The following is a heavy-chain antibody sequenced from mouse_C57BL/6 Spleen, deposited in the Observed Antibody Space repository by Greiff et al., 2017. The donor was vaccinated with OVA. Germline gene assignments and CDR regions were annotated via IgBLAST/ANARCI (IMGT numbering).Heavy chain of an antibody. V-gene: IGHV1-81*01. D-gene: IGHD2-4*01. Sequence: QVQLQQSGAELARPGASVKLSCKASGHTFTSYGISWVKQRTGQGLEWIGEIYPRSGNTYYNEKFKGKATLTADKSSSTAYMELRSLTSEDSAVYFCARKGNYDCYFDYWGQGTTLTVSS. CDR2: IYPRSGNT. CDR3: ARKGNYDCYFDY. CDR1: GHTFTSYG. J-gene: IGHJ2*01.